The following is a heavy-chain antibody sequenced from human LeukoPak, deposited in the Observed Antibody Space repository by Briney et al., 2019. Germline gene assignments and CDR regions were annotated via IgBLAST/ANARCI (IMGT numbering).Heavy chain of an antibody. D-gene: IGHD1-26*01. CDR3: ARRSDSGSDDGEDYFDS. J-gene: IGHJ4*02. V-gene: IGHV4-59*08. CDR1: GGSISTYY. Sequence: SETLSLTCTVSGGSISTYYWSWIRQTPGKGLEWIGFIYYSGSTNYNPSLKSRVTMSVDTSNSQFSLRLTSVTAADTAVYFCARRSDSGSDDGEDYFDSWGQGTLVTVSS. CDR2: IYYSGST.